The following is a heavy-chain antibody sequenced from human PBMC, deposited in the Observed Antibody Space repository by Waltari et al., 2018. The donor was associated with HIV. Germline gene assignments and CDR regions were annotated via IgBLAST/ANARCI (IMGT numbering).Heavy chain of an antibody. J-gene: IGHJ4*02. V-gene: IGHV3-23*01. CDR2: IRGSGGST. CDR1: GFTFSSYA. CDR3: AKRGSGRPYFDY. D-gene: IGHD3-10*01. Sequence: EVQLLESGGGLVQPGGSLRLSCAASGFTFSSYAMSWLRQSPGKGLEWVSAIRGSGGSTYYADSVKGRFTISRDNSKNTLYLQMNSLRAEDTAVYYCAKRGSGRPYFDYWGQGTLVTVSS.